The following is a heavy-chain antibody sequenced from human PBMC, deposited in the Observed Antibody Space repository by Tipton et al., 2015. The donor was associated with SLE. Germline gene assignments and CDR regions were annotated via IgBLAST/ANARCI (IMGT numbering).Heavy chain of an antibody. CDR1: GYTFTGYY. Sequence: QSGPEVKKPGASVKVSCKASGYTFTGYYMHWVRQAPGQGLEWMGRINPNSGGTNYAQKFQGRVTMTRDTSISTAYMELSRLRSDDTAVYYCARDRGSGWYYFDYWGQGTLVTVSS. V-gene: IGHV1-2*06. J-gene: IGHJ4*02. CDR2: INPNSGGT. CDR3: ARDRGSGWYYFDY. D-gene: IGHD6-19*01.